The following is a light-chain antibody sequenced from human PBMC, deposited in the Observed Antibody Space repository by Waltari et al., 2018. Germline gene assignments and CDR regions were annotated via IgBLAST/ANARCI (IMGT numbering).Light chain of an antibody. CDR2: DAS. CDR3: QQYRDWYS. Sequence: EIVMTQSPAILSVSPGVGATLSCRASHGIGTDLAWYQKKPGQAHRLLIYDASTRAPGIPARFTGGGSGTEFTLVINSLQSEDSALYFCQQYRDWYSFGQGTKLEIK. V-gene: IGKV3-15*01. J-gene: IGKJ2*01. CDR1: HGIGTD.